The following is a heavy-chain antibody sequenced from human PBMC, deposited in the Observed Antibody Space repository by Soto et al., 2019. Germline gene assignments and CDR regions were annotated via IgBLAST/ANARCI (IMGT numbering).Heavy chain of an antibody. D-gene: IGHD6-19*01. CDR1: GFTFSSYR. Sequence: FAASGFTFSSYRMNWVRQAPGKGLEWVSSISSSGSYIYYADSVKGRFTISRDNAKNSLYLQMNSLRAEDTAVYYCARDNSGWYYFDYWGQGTLVTVSS. V-gene: IGHV3-21*01. CDR3: ARDNSGWYYFDY. CDR2: ISSSGSYI. J-gene: IGHJ4*02.